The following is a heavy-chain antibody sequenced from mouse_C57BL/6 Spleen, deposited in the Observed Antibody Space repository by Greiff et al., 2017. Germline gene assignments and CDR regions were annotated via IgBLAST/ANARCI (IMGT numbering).Heavy chain of an antibody. CDR3: ERAGGDYLWYFDV. J-gene: IGHJ1*03. CDR1: GYSITSGYY. Sequence: EVQLQQSGPGLVKPSQSLSLTCSVTGYSITSGYYWNWIRQFPGNKLEWMGYISYDGSNNYNPSLKNRISITRDTSKNQFFLKLNSVTTEDTATYYCERAGGDYLWYFDVWGTGTTGTVSS. D-gene: IGHD2-4*01. CDR2: ISYDGSN. V-gene: IGHV3-6*01.